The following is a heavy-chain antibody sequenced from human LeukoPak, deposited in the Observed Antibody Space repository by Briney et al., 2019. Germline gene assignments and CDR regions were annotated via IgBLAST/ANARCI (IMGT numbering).Heavy chain of an antibody. Sequence: GGSLRLSCAASGFTFSSYGMHWVRQAPGKGLEWVAVISYDGSNKYYADSVKGRFTISRDNSKNTLYLQMNSLRAEDTAVYYCAKDHGYSSGWYSGQEWYFDYWGQGTLVTVSS. V-gene: IGHV3-30*18. J-gene: IGHJ4*02. CDR1: GFTFSSYG. CDR2: ISYDGSNK. D-gene: IGHD6-19*01. CDR3: AKDHGYSSGWYSGQEWYFDY.